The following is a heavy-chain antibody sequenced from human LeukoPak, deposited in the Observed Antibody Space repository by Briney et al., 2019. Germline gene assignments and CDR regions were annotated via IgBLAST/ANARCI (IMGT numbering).Heavy chain of an antibody. J-gene: IGHJ2*01. CDR3: ARGTRERGFDF. Sequence: SAKGRFTISRDNAKNSLYLQMNSLGSEDTALFYCARGTRERGFDFWGRGTLVTVSS. D-gene: IGHD1-26*01. V-gene: IGHV3-21*01.